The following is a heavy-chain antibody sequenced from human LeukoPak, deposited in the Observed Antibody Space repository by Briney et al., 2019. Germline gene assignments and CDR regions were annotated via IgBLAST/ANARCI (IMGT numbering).Heavy chain of an antibody. CDR2: IYYSGST. CDR1: GGSISSYY. V-gene: IGHV4-59*08. CDR3: ARHSGRAAVHFDY. D-gene: IGHD1-26*01. J-gene: IGHJ4*02. Sequence: PLETLSLTCTVSGGSISSYYWSWIRQPPGKGLEWIGYIYYSGSTNYNPSLKSRVTISVDTSKNQFSLKLSSVTAADTAVYYCARHSGRAAVHFDYWGQGTLVTVSS.